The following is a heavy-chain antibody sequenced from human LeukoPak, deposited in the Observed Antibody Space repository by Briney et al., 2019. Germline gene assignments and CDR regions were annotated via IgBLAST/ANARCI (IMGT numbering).Heavy chain of an antibody. Sequence: PGGSLRLSCAASGFTFENDAMHWVRQAPGGGLEWVSSVSWDSGSIAYADSVKGRFSISRDNAKSSLYLEMSSLRAEDTALYYCAKGPGWLLSKRYFDYWGQGTPVIVSS. CDR3: AKGPGWLLSKRYFDY. J-gene: IGHJ4*02. V-gene: IGHV3-9*01. CDR2: VSWDSGSI. CDR1: GFTFENDA. D-gene: IGHD3-22*01.